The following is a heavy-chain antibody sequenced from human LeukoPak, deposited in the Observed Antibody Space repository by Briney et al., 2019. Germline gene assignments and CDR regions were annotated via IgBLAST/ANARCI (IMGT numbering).Heavy chain of an antibody. D-gene: IGHD1-1*01. CDR3: ARNVTAGFFDY. J-gene: IGHJ4*02. Sequence: SETLSLTCAVSGSSITSNYFWAWFRQPPGKGLEWIATIYHSWGIYFNPSLKSRVSISLDASNNQFFLKLASVTAADTAIYYCARNVTAGFFDYWGQGILITVSS. CDR2: IYHSWGI. V-gene: IGHV4-38-2*01. CDR1: GSSITSNYF.